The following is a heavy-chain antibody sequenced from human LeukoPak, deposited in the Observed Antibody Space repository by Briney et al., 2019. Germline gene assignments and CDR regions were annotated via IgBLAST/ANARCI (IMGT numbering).Heavy chain of an antibody. CDR1: GGSLSSYY. CDR2: IYHSVDT. CDR3: AREKRYDNPTSYGMDV. V-gene: IGHV4-59*01. J-gene: IGHJ6*02. Sequence: SETLSLTCTVSGGSLSSYYWSWIRQPPGKGLEWIGYIYHSVDTKYNASLKSRVTISVDTSKSQFSLKLSSVTAADTAVYYCAREKRYDNPTSYGMDVWGQGTTVTVSS. D-gene: IGHD3-9*01.